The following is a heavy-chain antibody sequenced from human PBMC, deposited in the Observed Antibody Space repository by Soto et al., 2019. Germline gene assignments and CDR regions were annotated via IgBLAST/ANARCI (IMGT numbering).Heavy chain of an antibody. J-gene: IGHJ4*02. D-gene: IGHD1-26*01. CDR2: IYYSGST. Sequence: SETLSLTCTVSGGSISSYYWSWIRQPPGKGLEWIGYIYYSGSTNYNPSLKNRVTISVDTSKNQFSLKLSSVTAADTAVYYCARDQNGSPHFDYWGQGTLVTVS. CDR1: GGSISSYY. V-gene: IGHV4-59*01. CDR3: ARDQNGSPHFDY.